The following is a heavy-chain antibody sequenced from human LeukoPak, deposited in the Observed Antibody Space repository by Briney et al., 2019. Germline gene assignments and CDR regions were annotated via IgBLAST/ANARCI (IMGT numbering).Heavy chain of an antibody. CDR1: RFTFSSHW. CDR3: ARARSGSSYDAFDI. V-gene: IGHV3-74*01. J-gene: IGHJ3*02. Sequence: GGSLRLSCAASRFTFSSHWMHWVRQAPGKGLVWVSHIKTDGSSTSYADSVKGRFTISRDNAENTLHLQMNSLRAEDTAVYYCARARSGSSYDAFDIWGQGTMVTVSS. D-gene: IGHD1-26*01. CDR2: IKTDGSST.